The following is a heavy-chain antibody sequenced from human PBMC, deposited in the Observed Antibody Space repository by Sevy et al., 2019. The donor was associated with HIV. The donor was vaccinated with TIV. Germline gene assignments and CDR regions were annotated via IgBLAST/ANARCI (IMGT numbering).Heavy chain of an antibody. J-gene: IGHJ4*02. CDR2: IWYDGSNK. D-gene: IGHD6-13*01. CDR1: GFTYNGYG. CDR3: WRESIAVAGIGYYFHY. Sequence: GGSLRLSCAASGFTYNGYGMHWVRQAPGKGLEWVAVIWYDGSNKEYADSVKGRFTISRDNSKNTLYLQMNNLRAEDTAVYYCWRESIAVAGIGYYFHYWGQGTLVTVSS. V-gene: IGHV3-33*01.